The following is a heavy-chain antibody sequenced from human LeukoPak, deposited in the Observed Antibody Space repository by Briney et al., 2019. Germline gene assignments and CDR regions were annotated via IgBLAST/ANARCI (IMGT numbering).Heavy chain of an antibody. CDR2: ISSGGSTI. V-gene: IGHV3-11*01. D-gene: IGHD2-2*01. CDR1: GFTFSDYY. J-gene: IGHJ6*04. Sequence: GGSLRLSCAASGFTFSDYYMNWIRQAPGKGLEWVSYISSGGSTIYYADSVKGRFTISRDNAKNSLYLQMNSLRVEDTAVYYCASEVWIRYSSSFFQMDVWGKGTTVTISS. CDR3: ASEVWIRYSSSFFQMDV.